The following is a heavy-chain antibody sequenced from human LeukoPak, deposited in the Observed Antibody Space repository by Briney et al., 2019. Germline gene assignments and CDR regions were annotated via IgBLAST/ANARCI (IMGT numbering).Heavy chain of an antibody. J-gene: IGHJ4*02. Sequence: GGSLRLSCAASGFTFSNYWMTWVRQAPGKGLEWVANIKEDGSTKYHVDSVKGRFTISRANPKNSVYLQMSSLRVEDTAVYYCARIGYSSSSYDYWGQGTLVTASS. V-gene: IGHV3-7*01. CDR3: ARIGYSSSSYDY. CDR1: GFTFSNYW. CDR2: IKEDGSTK. D-gene: IGHD6-6*01.